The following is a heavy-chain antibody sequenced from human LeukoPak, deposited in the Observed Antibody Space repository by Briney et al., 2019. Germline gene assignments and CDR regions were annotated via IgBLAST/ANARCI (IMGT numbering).Heavy chain of an antibody. CDR1: GFTFNSYW. Sequence: GGSLRLSCVASGFTFNSYWMSWVRQAPGKGLEWVANIKQDGSENYYVDSVKGRFTISRDNAKNSLYLQMNSLRVEDTAVYYCARNRNYYDSSGYYYYYRGLDVWGQGTTVTVSS. D-gene: IGHD3-22*01. V-gene: IGHV3-7*01. CDR3: ARNRNYYDSSGYYYYYRGLDV. J-gene: IGHJ6*02. CDR2: IKQDGSEN.